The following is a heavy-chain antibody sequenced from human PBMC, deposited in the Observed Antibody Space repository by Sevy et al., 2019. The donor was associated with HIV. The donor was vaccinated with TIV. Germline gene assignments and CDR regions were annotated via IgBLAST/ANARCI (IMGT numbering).Heavy chain of an antibody. CDR3: AKGSDIVVVPAANEDWFDP. CDR1: GFTFSSYA. J-gene: IGHJ5*02. D-gene: IGHD2-2*01. CDR2: ISGSGGST. Sequence: GGSLRLSCAASGFTFSSYAMSWVRQAPGKGLEWVSAISGSGGSTYCADSVKGRFTISRDNSKNTLYLQMNSLRAEDTAVYYCAKGSDIVVVPAANEDWFDPWGQGTLVTVSS. V-gene: IGHV3-23*01.